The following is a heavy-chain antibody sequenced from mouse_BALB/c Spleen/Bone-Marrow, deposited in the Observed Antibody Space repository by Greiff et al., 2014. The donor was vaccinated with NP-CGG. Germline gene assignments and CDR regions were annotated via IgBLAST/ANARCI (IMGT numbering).Heavy chain of an antibody. D-gene: IGHD2-4*01. CDR2: IDPANGNT. Sequence: VQLKDSGADLVKPGASVKLSCTTSGFNIKDTYMHWVKQRPEQGLEWIGRIDPANGNTKYDPKFQGKATITADTSSNTAYLQLSSLTSEDSAVDYCARGDDYASDYWGQGTTLTVSS. J-gene: IGHJ2*01. V-gene: IGHV14-3*02. CDR3: ARGDDYASDY. CDR1: GFNIKDTY.